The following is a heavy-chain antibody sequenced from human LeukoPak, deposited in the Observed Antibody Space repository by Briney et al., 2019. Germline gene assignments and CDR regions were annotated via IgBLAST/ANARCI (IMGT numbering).Heavy chain of an antibody. Sequence: GGSQRLSCAASGFTFSSYWMSWIRQAPGRGLEWVANIKQDGSEKYYADSVKGRFTISRDNAKNSLYLQMNSLRVEDTAMYYCAADSGGSRYWGQGTLATVSS. J-gene: IGHJ4*02. V-gene: IGHV3-7*01. CDR1: GFTFSSYW. D-gene: IGHD2-15*01. CDR2: IKQDGSEK. CDR3: AADSGGSRY.